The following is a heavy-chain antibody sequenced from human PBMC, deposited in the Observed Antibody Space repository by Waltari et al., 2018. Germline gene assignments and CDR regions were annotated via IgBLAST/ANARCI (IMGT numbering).Heavy chain of an antibody. V-gene: IGHV3-21*05. CDR3: ASTSGYSSSHGAFDI. CDR2: ISSSSSTI. D-gene: IGHD6-19*01. CDR1: GFTFSSYS. Sequence: EVQLVESGGGLVKPGGSLRLSCAASGFTFSSYSMNWVRQAPGKGLEWVSYISSSSSTIYYADSVKGRFTISRDNAKNSLYLQMNSLRAEDTAVYYCASTSGYSSSHGAFDIWGQGTMVTVSS. J-gene: IGHJ3*02.